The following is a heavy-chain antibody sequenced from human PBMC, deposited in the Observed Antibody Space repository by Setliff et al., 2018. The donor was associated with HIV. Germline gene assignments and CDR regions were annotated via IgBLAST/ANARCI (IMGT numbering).Heavy chain of an antibody. CDR3: AGRGVCSGGKCPSHAMDV. CDR2: INGGGDST. V-gene: IGHV3-23*01. CDR1: GFTFSSYA. J-gene: IGHJ6*02. Sequence: GGSLRLSCAASGFTFSSYAMSWVRQAPGRGLEWVSAINGGGDSTYYADSVKGRFTISRDNSKNTLHLQMNSLRADDTAVYYCAGRGVCSGGKCPSHAMDVWGQGTTVTVSS. D-gene: IGHD2-15*01.